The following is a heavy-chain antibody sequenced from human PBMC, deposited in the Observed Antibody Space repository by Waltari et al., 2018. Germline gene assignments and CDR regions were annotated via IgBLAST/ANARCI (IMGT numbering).Heavy chain of an antibody. CDR3: ARNKGWYGDGYFDY. J-gene: IGHJ4*02. CDR2: IYSDGRT. CDR1: GFTVSRNY. D-gene: IGHD6-19*01. V-gene: IGHV3-53*01. Sequence: EVQLVESGGGLIQPGGSLRLSCEASGFTVSRNYMSWVRQAPGKGLEWFSVIYSDGRTVYADSVKGRFTISRDNLKNTVDLQMSSLRADDTAVYYCARNKGWYGDGYFDYWGQGTLVSVSS.